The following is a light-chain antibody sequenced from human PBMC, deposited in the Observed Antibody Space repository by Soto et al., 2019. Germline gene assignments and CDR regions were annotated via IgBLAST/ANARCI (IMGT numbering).Light chain of an antibody. Sequence: QSALTQPASVSGSPGQSITISCTGTSSDVGTYNYVSWYQQHSGKAPKLMIYEVSNRPSGVSNRFSGSKSGNTASLTISGLQDEDEADYYCSAYTSSLNLYVFGSGTKVTVL. J-gene: IGLJ1*01. CDR2: EVS. CDR1: SSDVGTYNY. CDR3: SAYTSSLNLYV. V-gene: IGLV2-14*01.